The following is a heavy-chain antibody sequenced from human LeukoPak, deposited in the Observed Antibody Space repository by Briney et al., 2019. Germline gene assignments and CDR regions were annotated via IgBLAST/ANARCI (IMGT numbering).Heavy chain of an antibody. J-gene: IGHJ4*02. CDR3: ARQHSSSGEAY. CDR1: GYSFTSYW. CDR2: IYPGDSDT. Sequence: GESLKISCKGSGYSFTSYWIGWVRQMPGEGLEWMGIIYPGDSDTRYSPSFQGQVTISADKSVSTAYLQWSSLKASDTAMYYCARQHSSSGEAYWGQGTLVTVSS. V-gene: IGHV5-51*01. D-gene: IGHD6-13*01.